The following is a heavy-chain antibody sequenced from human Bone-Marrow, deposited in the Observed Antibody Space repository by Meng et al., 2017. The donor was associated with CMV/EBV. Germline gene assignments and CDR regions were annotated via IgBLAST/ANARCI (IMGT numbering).Heavy chain of an antibody. J-gene: IGHJ6*02. V-gene: IGHV3-11*04. CDR3: ARDQAVRRLEPRYGMDV. D-gene: IGHD1-14*01. Sequence: GESLKISCAASGFTFSDYYMSWIRQAPGKGLEWVSYISSSGSTIYYADSVKGRFTISRDNAKNSLYLQMNSLRAEDTAVYYCARDQAVRRLEPRYGMDVWGQGTTVTVSS. CDR1: GFTFSDYY. CDR2: ISSSGSTI.